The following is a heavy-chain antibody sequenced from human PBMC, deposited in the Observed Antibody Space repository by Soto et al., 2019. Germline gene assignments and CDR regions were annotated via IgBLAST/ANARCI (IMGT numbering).Heavy chain of an antibody. CDR2: IYYSGSPH. CDR3: ARIQDALFHD. J-gene: IGHJ4*02. V-gene: IGHV4-39*01. Sequence: PSETLSLTCTVSGGSIHSGNNYWGWVRQSPEKGLEWVGSIYYSGSPHYSNPSLMSRVTISLDTSKNLFSLKVTSVTAADTAMYYCARIQDALFHDWGQGTLVTVSS. D-gene: IGHD2-2*01. CDR1: GGSIHSGNNY.